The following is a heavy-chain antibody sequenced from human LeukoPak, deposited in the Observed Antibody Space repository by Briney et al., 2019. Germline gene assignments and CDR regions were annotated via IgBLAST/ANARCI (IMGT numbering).Heavy chain of an antibody. Sequence: PSETLSLTCTVSGDSMYSYCWTWIRQPPGKGLEWVGYISYSGNTNYNPALKSRLTISADTSKNQFSLRLTSVTAADTAVYYCARGPAAYDYWGQGILVTVSS. J-gene: IGHJ4*02. CDR1: GDSMYSYC. V-gene: IGHV4-59*01. D-gene: IGHD2-2*01. CDR3: ARGPAAYDY. CDR2: ISYSGNT.